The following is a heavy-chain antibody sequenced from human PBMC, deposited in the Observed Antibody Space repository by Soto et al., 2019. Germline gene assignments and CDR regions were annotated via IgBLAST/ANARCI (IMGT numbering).Heavy chain of an antibody. Sequence: GGPLRLSCATSGFTFSSYPIHWVRQAPGKGPVWVSRITEDGSGTTYADSVKGRFTVTRDNAKNTMYLQMSGLGAEDTAVYHCVRGTNGWRGMDYWGQGTLVTVSS. D-gene: IGHD2-8*01. CDR2: ITEDGSGT. CDR3: VRGTNGWRGMDY. CDR1: GFTFSSYP. J-gene: IGHJ4*02. V-gene: IGHV3-74*01.